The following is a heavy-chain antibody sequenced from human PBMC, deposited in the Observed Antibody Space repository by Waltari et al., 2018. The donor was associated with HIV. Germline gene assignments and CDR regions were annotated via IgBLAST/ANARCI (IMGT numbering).Heavy chain of an antibody. Sequence: QVQLVQSGAEVKKTGSSVKVSCKASGGTFSSYAIRWVRQAPGQGLEWMGRIIPILGIANYAQKFQGRVTITADKSTSTAYMELSSLRSEDTAVYYCARDIAAAGTRIRGAFDIWGQGTMVTVSS. CDR3: ARDIAAAGTRIRGAFDI. CDR2: IIPILGIA. J-gene: IGHJ3*02. D-gene: IGHD6-13*01. V-gene: IGHV1-69*04. CDR1: GGTFSSYA.